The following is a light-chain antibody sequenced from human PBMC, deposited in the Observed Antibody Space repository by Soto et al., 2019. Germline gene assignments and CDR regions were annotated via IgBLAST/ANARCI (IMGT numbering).Light chain of an antibody. CDR1: SSNIGSGYD. Sequence: QSVLTQPPSVSGAPGQRVTISCTGSSSNIGSGYDVHWYQQLPGTAPKLLIFRNSNRPSGVPERFSGSKSGTSASLAITGLQADEEADYYCQSYDSTLRGWVFGGGTELTVL. CDR2: RNS. CDR3: QSYDSTLRGWV. J-gene: IGLJ3*02. V-gene: IGLV1-40*01.